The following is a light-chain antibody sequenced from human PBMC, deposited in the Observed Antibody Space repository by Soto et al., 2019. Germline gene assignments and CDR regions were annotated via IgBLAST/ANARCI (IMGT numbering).Light chain of an antibody. CDR3: QHVYDFPHT. Sequence: DIQMTQSPSSLSASVGDRVTITCRTSQTMNNYLNWYRQKPGKVPEVLIYGASSLQRGVSSRFTGSASRKYFTLTISSLQPEDFATYYCQHVYDFPHTFGQGT. V-gene: IGKV1-39*01. CDR1: QTMNNY. CDR2: GAS. J-gene: IGKJ2*01.